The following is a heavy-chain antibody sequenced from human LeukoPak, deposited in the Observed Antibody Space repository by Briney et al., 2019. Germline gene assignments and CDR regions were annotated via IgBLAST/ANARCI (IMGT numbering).Heavy chain of an antibody. CDR2: ISGSGGST. V-gene: IGHV3-23*01. Sequence: GRSLRLSCAASGFTFSSYAMHWVRQAPGKGLEWVSAISGSGGSTYYADSVKGRFTISRDNSKNTLYLQMNSLRAEDTAVYYCAKGLNGDYVPQGYWGQGTLVTVSS. CDR3: AKGLNGDYVPQGY. CDR1: GFTFSSYA. D-gene: IGHD4-17*01. J-gene: IGHJ4*02.